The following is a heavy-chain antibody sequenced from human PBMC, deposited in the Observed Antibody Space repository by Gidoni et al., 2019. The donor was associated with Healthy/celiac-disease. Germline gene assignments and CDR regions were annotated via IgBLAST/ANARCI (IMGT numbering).Heavy chain of an antibody. D-gene: IGHD5-18*01. Sequence: QVQLVESGGGVVQPGRSLRLSCAASGFTFSSYGMHWVRQAPGKGLEWVAVIWYDGSNKHYADSVKGRFTISRDNSNNTLYLQMNSLRAEDTAVYYCARDSQASLWLRGYYYGMDVWGQGTTVTVSS. CDR2: IWYDGSNK. CDR3: ARDSQASLWLRGYYYGMDV. J-gene: IGHJ6*02. CDR1: GFTFSSYG. V-gene: IGHV3-33*01.